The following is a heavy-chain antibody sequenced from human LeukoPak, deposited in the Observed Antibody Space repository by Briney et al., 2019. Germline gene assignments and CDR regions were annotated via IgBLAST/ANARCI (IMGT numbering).Heavy chain of an antibody. D-gene: IGHD6-13*01. CDR1: GYTFTGYY. CDR2: INPNSGGT. Sequence: ASVKVSCKASGYTFTGYYMHWVRQAPGQGLEWMGWINPNSGGTNYAQKFQGRVTMTRDTSISTAYMELSRLRSDDTAVYYCARAGTRSSWYAIDYWGQGTLVTVSS. CDR3: ARAGTRSSWYAIDY. J-gene: IGHJ4*02. V-gene: IGHV1-2*02.